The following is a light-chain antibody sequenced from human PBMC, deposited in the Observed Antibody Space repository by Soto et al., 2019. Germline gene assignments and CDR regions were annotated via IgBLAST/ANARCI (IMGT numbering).Light chain of an antibody. CDR2: GAS. CDR3: QQYGSSPLT. Sequence: EIVLTQSPGTLSLSPGERATLSCRASQSVSSSYLAWYQQKPGQAPRLLIYGASIRPTGIPDRFSGSGSGTDFTLPISRLEPEDFAVYYCQQYGSSPLTFGGGTKVEIK. V-gene: IGKV3-20*01. J-gene: IGKJ4*01. CDR1: QSVSSSY.